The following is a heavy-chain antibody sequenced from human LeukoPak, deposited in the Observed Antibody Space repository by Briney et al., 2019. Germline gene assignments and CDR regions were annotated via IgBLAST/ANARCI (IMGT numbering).Heavy chain of an antibody. J-gene: IGHJ5*02. V-gene: IGHV1-18*01. Sequence: ASVKVSCKASGYTFSDYSTTWVRQAPGQGPEWMGWISPYNADTNYAQNFQGRVTMTTDRSTRTAYMELRNLRSDDTAVYYCARVTTVTRSPWSWGPKKIGQEVNWFDPWGQGTLVTVS. D-gene: IGHD4-17*01. CDR1: GYTFSDYS. CDR3: ARVTTVTRSPWSWGPKKIGQEVNWFDP. CDR2: ISPYNADT.